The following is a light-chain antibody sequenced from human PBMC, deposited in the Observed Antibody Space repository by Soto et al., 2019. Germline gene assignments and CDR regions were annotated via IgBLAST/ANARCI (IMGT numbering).Light chain of an antibody. V-gene: IGLV2-14*01. CDR1: SSDVGGYNY. CDR2: EVS. J-gene: IGLJ3*02. Sequence: QSVLPQPASVSGSPVQSITISCTGTSSDVGGYNYVSWYKQHPGTAPKLMIYEVSKRPSGLSNRFSGSKSGNTASLTISGVQAEDEADHYGASYTSSSTQVVGGGTQLTVL. CDR3: ASYTSSSTQV.